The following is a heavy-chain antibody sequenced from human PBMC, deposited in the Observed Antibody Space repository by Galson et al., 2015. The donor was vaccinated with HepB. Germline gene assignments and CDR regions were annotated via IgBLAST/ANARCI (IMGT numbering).Heavy chain of an antibody. CDR2: LRYDGSNK. J-gene: IGHJ4*02. CDR1: GFNFSGYS. D-gene: IGHD6-19*01. V-gene: IGHV3-30*02. Sequence: PLRHSSAASGFNFSGYSMHWVGQAPGKGLEWVAFLRYDGSNKYYADSVKGRFTISRDNSKNTLYLQMNSLSAEDPAVYYCAKDATPNSSGYDYWGQGTLVTVSS. CDR3: AKDATPNSSGYDY.